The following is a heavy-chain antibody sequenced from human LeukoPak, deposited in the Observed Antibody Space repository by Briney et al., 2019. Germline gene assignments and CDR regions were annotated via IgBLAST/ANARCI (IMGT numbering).Heavy chain of an antibody. V-gene: IGHV1-8*03. CDR3: AKEVSSWGFDY. J-gene: IGHJ4*02. D-gene: IGHD6-13*01. CDR2: MNPNSGNT. Sequence: ASVKVSCKASGYTFTSYDINWVRQATGQGLEWMGWMNPNSGNTGYAQKFQGRVTITADKSTSTVYMELSSLRSEDTAMYYCAKEVSSWGFDYWGQGTLVTVSS. CDR1: GYTFTSYD.